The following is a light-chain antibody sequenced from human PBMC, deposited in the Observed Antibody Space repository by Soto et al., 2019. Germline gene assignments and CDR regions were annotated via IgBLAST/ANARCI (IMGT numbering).Light chain of an antibody. V-gene: IGKV1-6*01. J-gene: IGKJ2*01. CDR1: QGIRNE. CDR2: DAS. Sequence: AIQMTQSPSSLSASVGDRVTITCRASQGIRNELGWYQQKPGTAPKLLIYDASSLQRGVPSRFSASGSGTDFTHTIRTRQPGDFATYYCLQDYRYPRTFGQGTKLEMK. CDR3: LQDYRYPRT.